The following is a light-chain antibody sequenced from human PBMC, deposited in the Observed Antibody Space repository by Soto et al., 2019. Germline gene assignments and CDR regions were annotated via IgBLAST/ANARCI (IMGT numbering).Light chain of an antibody. Sequence: VMTQSPVTLSVSPGETATLSCKASQNILRTLAWYQQNPGQPPRLLIYGASTRVTGIPARFSGNGSGTEFTLTISSLQSDEFAVYYCNQYNNWPPWTFGQGTKVEV. J-gene: IGKJ1*01. CDR1: QNILRT. CDR2: GAS. V-gene: IGKV3D-15*01. CDR3: NQYNNWPPWT.